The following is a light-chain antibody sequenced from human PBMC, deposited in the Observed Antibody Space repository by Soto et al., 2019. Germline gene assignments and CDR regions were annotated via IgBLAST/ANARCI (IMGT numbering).Light chain of an antibody. CDR3: QSFDSSLTVV. V-gene: IGLV1-40*01. J-gene: IGLJ3*02. CDR2: GNN. CDR1: SSNIGAGYD. Sequence: QAVVTQPPSVSGAPGQRVTISCTGRSSNIGAGYDVHWYQQLPGTAPKLLIYGNNNRPSGVPDRFSGSKSGTSASLAITGLQAEDEADYYCQSFDSSLTVVFGGGTKVTVL.